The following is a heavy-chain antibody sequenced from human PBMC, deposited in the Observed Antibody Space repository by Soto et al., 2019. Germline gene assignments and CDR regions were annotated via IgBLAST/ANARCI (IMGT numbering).Heavy chain of an antibody. D-gene: IGHD5-12*01. J-gene: IGHJ2*01. V-gene: IGHV4-59*01. CDR3: ARLRDGYKSGPDSYIDL. CDR1: GGSIRPYY. Sequence: QVQLQESGPGLVKPSETLSLTCSVSGGSIRPYYWSWIRQAQGEGLEWIGYVYYTGTTNFNPSLKRRVTISVDTSKNQYSLKLDSVAAADTAVYYCARLRDGYKSGPDSYIDLWGRGTLVTVAS. CDR2: VYYTGTT.